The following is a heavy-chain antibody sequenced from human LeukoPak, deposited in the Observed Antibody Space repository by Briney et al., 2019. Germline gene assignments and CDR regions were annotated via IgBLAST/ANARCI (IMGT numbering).Heavy chain of an antibody. J-gene: IGHJ4*02. CDR1: GDSISSSNW. CDR2: IYYSGST. D-gene: IGHD6-13*01. V-gene: IGHV4-4*02. CDR3: ARGDSSSWYRYFDY. Sequence: NSSGTLSLTCAVSGDSISSSNWWSWVRQPPGKGLEWIGYIYYSGSTNYNPSLKSRVTISVDTSKNQFSLELSSVTAADTAVYYCARGDSSSWYRYFDYWGQGTLVTVSS.